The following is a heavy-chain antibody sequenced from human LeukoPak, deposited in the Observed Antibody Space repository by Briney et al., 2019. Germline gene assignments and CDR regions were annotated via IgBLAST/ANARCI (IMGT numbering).Heavy chain of an antibody. Sequence: ASVRVSFKASVYSFALSVINWVRQAPGQGLEWMAWISPYDGDTYYAQNFEGRVTMTTETSTSTAYLELRSLRSLNTVTSACARCYCTRGGDCYKEDLFDPWGQGTLVTVSS. CDR2: ISPYDGDT. J-gene: IGHJ5*02. V-gene: IGHV1-18*01. CDR3: ARCYCTRGGDCYKEDLFDP. D-gene: IGHD2-21*02. CDR1: VYSFALSV.